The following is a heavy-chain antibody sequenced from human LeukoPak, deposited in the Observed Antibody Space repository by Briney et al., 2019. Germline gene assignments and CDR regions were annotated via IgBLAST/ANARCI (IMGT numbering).Heavy chain of an antibody. D-gene: IGHD3-22*01. CDR1: GGSISNYY. Sequence: SETLSLTCTVSGGSISNYYWSWIRQPAGKGLEWVGRIYSSGNTDYNPSLESRLSMSVETSKNQVSLNLRSVTGADTAVYYCARGKYDTTGYYRQFDYWGQGTLVTVSS. J-gene: IGHJ4*02. CDR3: ARGKYDTTGYYRQFDY. CDR2: IYSSGNT. V-gene: IGHV4-4*07.